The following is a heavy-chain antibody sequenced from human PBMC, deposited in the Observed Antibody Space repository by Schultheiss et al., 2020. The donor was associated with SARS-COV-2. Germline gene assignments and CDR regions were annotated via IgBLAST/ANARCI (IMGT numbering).Heavy chain of an antibody. V-gene: IGHV3-23*01. Sequence: GESLKISCAASGFTFSSYGMHWVRQAPGKGLEWVSIISGSGGSTYYADSVRGRFAISRDNSENTLSLQMNTLRAEDTAVYYCAKATLGYCSGSKCYFFDQWGQGTLVTVSS. CDR3: AKATLGYCSGSKCYFFDQ. D-gene: IGHD2-15*01. CDR1: GFTFSSYG. CDR2: ISGSGGST. J-gene: IGHJ4*02.